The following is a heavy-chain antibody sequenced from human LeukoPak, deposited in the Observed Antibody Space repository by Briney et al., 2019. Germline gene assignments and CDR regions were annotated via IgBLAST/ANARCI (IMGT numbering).Heavy chain of an antibody. Sequence: GESLKISCKGSGYTFSPYWIVWVRQMPGKGLEWMGSIYPSDSDTRYSPSFQGQVTTSADKSISTAYLQWSSLKASDTAMYYCARQEQLWPHYYYYYYMDVWGKGTTVTVSS. CDR3: ARQEQLWPHYYYYYYMDV. CDR2: IYPSDSDT. CDR1: GYTFSPYW. V-gene: IGHV5-51*01. D-gene: IGHD5-18*01. J-gene: IGHJ6*03.